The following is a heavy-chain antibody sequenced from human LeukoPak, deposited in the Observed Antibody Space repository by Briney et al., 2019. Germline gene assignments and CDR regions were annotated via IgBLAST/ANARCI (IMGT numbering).Heavy chain of an antibody. CDR3: ARGYCSSTSCYHRLYYFDY. V-gene: IGHV4-34*01. CDR2: INHSGST. D-gene: IGHD2-2*01. CDR1: GGSFSGYY. Sequence: SETLSLTCAVYGGSFSGYYWSWIRQPPGKGLEWIGEINHSGSTNYNPSLKSRVTISVDTSKNQFSLKLSSVTAADTAVCYCARGYCSSTSCYHRLYYFDYWGQGTLVTVSS. J-gene: IGHJ4*02.